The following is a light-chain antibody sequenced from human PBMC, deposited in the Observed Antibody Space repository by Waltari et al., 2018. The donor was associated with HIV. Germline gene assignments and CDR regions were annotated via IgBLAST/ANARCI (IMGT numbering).Light chain of an antibody. CDR2: SNN. V-gene: IGLV1-44*01. Sequence: QSVLTQPPSASGTPGQRVTISCSRNSSTIGSNSVKWYQLHPGPAPKLLIYSNNQRPSGIPDRFSGSKSGTSASLAISGLQSEDEADYYCAAWDDNLNGPVFGGGTKLTVL. CDR3: AAWDDNLNGPV. J-gene: IGLJ3*02. CDR1: SSTIGSNS.